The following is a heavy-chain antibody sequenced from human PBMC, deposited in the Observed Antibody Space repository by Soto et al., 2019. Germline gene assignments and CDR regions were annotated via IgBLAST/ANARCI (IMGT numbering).Heavy chain of an antibody. CDR2: ITTAGDT. Sequence: EVQLVESGGGLVQPGGSLRLSCAASGFTFSNYDMHWVRELTGKGLEWVSGITTAGDTYYAGSVKGRFTISREKAKNSLYLQMNSLTAGDTALYYCARELHGGSYGMDVWGQGTTVTVSS. J-gene: IGHJ6*02. V-gene: IGHV3-13*01. CDR1: GFTFSNYD. CDR3: ARELHGGSYGMDV.